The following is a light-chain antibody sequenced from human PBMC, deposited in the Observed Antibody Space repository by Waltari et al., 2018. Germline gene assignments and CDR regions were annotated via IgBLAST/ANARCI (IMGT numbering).Light chain of an antibody. CDR1: KLGDKY. CDR2: QDN. CDR3: QAWDSRTAGV. J-gene: IGLJ2*01. V-gene: IGLV3-1*01. Sequence: SYELTQPPSVSVSPGQTASITCSGDKLGDKYACWYQQKTGQSPVMVIYQDNKRPSGIPERFSGSNSGNTATLTISGTQAMDEADYYCQAWDSRTAGVFGGGTKLTVL.